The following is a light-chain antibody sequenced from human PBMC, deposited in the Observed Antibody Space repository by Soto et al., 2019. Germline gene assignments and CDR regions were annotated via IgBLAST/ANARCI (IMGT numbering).Light chain of an antibody. V-gene: IGKV1-17*03. CDR3: QQEHSFPST. CDR2: ATS. CDR1: KGISKY. Sequence: DIQMTQSPSAMSASVGDRVTITCRAGKGISKYLAWFQQRPGKVPRRLVYATSKLPPGVPTRISGSGSGTNFALTICSRHPADFATYYGQQEHSFPSTVGQVTRLESK. J-gene: IGKJ5*01.